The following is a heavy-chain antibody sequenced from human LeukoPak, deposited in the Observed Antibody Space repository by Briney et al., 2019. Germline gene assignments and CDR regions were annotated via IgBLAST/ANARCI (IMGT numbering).Heavy chain of an antibody. CDR3: ARHGANYYYYYMDV. Sequence: PGGSLRLSCAASGFTFSSYGMHWVRQAPGKGLEWVAFIRYDGSNKYYADSVKGRFTISRDNSKNTVYLQMNSLRAEDTAVYYCARHGANYYYYYMDVWGKGTPVTVSS. V-gene: IGHV3-30*02. CDR1: GFTFSSYG. D-gene: IGHD3-16*01. J-gene: IGHJ6*03. CDR2: IRYDGSNK.